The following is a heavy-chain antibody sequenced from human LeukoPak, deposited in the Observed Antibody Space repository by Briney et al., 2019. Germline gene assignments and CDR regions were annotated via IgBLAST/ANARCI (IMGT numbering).Heavy chain of an antibody. D-gene: IGHD3-3*01. CDR1: GYTFTSYG. Sequence: ASVKVSCKASGYTFTSYGISWVRQAPGQGLEWMGWISAYNGNTNYAQKLQGRVTMTTDTSTSTAYMELRSLRSDDTAVYYCARLGYYAFWSGYYTPPDYFDYWGQGTLVTVSS. V-gene: IGHV1-18*01. CDR3: ARLGYYAFWSGYYTPPDYFDY. CDR2: ISAYNGNT. J-gene: IGHJ4*02.